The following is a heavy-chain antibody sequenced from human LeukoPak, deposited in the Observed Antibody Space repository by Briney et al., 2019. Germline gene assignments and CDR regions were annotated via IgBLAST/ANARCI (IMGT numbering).Heavy chain of an antibody. V-gene: IGHV1-46*01. Sequence: GASVKVSCKASGYTFTSYYMHWVRQAPGQGLEWMGIINPSGGSTSYAQKFQGRVTMTRDTSTSTVYMELSSLRSEDTAVYYCARDFWSSGYYSYFDYWGQGTLATVSS. CDR3: ARDFWSSGYYSYFDY. CDR1: GYTFTSYY. J-gene: IGHJ4*02. CDR2: INPSGGST. D-gene: IGHD3-22*01.